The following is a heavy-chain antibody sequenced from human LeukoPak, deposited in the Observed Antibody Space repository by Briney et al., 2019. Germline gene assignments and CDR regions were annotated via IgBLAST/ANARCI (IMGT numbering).Heavy chain of an antibody. Sequence: ASMKVACKASGYTFTSYYMHWERNAPGQRLERMVVINSGGGSTNYAQKFQGRDTMTMNTSASTVYMELRSLRSEDTAVYYCAREDGSGGRHWDYWGQGTLVTVSS. V-gene: IGHV1-46*01. CDR3: AREDGSGGRHWDY. CDR2: INSGGGST. D-gene: IGHD3-10*01. J-gene: IGHJ4*02. CDR1: GYTFTSYY.